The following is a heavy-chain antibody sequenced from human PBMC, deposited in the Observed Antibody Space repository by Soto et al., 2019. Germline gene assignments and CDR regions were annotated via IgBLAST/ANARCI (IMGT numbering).Heavy chain of an antibody. CDR3: ALTTQYYYYGMDV. J-gene: IGHJ6*02. CDR2: ISGNGADT. Sequence: GGSLRLSCAASGFPFSSYAMSWVRQAPGEGLEWVSAISGNGADTSYADSVRGRFTISRDNSKDTLFLQMNSLRAEDTAVYYCALTTQYYYYGMDVWGQGTTVTVSS. D-gene: IGHD7-27*01. CDR1: GFPFSSYA. V-gene: IGHV3-23*01.